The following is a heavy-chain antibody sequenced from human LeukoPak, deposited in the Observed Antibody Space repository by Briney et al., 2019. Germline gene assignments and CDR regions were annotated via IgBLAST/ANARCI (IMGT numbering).Heavy chain of an antibody. CDR2: IANVGDT. CDR3: VRGAPEGFDP. V-gene: IGHV3-13*01. J-gene: IGHJ5*02. CDR1: GFTFSTYD. Sequence: GGSLRLSCAASGFTFSTYDMHWVRQAPGKGLEWVSGIANVGDTFYSGSVKGRFTISRENAKNSLYLQMNSLSPGDTAVYYCVRGAPEGFDPWGQGTLVTVSS.